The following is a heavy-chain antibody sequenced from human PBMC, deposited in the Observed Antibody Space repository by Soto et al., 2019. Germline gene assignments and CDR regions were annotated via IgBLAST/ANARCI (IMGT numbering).Heavy chain of an antibody. Sequence: QVQLVQSGAEVKKPGSSVKVSCKASGGTFSSYAISWVRQAPGQGLEWMGGIIPIFGTANYAQKFQGRVTITADDSTSTAYMELSSLRSEDTAVYYCARAINTYYDFWSGGSDVWGQGTTVTVSS. CDR3: ARAINTYYDFWSGGSDV. V-gene: IGHV1-69*12. J-gene: IGHJ6*02. CDR2: IIPIFGTA. D-gene: IGHD3-3*01. CDR1: GGTFSSYA.